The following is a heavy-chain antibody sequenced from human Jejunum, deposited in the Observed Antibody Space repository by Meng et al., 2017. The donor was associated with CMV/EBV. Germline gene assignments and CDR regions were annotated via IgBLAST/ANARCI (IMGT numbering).Heavy chain of an antibody. CDR3: ARGESSPDWLDP. V-gene: IGHV3-21*01. CDR2: ISSSSRYI. D-gene: IGHD6-13*01. CDR1: GFTFTSYS. J-gene: IGHJ5*02. Sequence: EVRLVGAGGGLVKPGVSLRLSCEASGFTFTSYSMNWVRQAPGKGLEWLSAISSSSRYIFYADSVKGRFTSSRDNAKNSLYLQMVSLRAEDTAVYYCARGESSPDWLDPWGQGPLVTVSS.